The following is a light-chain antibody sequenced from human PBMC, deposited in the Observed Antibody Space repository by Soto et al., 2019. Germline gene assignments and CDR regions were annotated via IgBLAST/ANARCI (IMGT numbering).Light chain of an antibody. CDR3: QQYGSSPLT. Sequence: EIVLTHSPGTLSSSPVDRATLYRCARQSGGSRLAWYQQKPGQAPRLLISGASSRATGIPDRFSGSGSGTDFTLTISRLEPEDFAVYYCQQYGSSPLTFGQGTKVDIK. V-gene: IGKV3-20*01. CDR1: QSGGSR. CDR2: GAS. J-gene: IGKJ1*01.